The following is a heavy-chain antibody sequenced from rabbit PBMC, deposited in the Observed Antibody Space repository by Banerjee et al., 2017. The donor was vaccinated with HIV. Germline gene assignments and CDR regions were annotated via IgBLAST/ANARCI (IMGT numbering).Heavy chain of an antibody. CDR1: GFDFSSNYY. CDR3: ARDLAGAIGWNFNL. V-gene: IGHV1S45*01. D-gene: IGHD4-1*01. J-gene: IGHJ4*01. CDR2: IYTDDGNT. Sequence: QEQLEESGGDLVKPEGSLTLTCKASGFDFSSNYYMCWVRQAPGKGLEWIGCIYTDDGNTYYASWVNGRFTISKTSSTTVTLQMTSLTAADTATYFCARDLAGAIGWNFNLWGPGTLVTVS.